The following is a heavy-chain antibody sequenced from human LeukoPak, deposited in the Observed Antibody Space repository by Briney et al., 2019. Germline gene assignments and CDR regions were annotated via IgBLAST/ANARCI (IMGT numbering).Heavy chain of an antibody. D-gene: IGHD7-27*01. CDR1: GFTFSSYG. V-gene: IGHV3-30*18. CDR2: ISYDGSNK. J-gene: IGHJ4*02. CDR3: AKTRRNNWGTPGY. Sequence: GGSLRLSCAASGFTFSSYGMHWVRQAPGKGLEWVAVISYDGSNKYYADSVKGRFTISRDNSKNTLYLQMNSLRAEDTAVYYCAKTRRNNWGTPGYWGQGTLVTVSS.